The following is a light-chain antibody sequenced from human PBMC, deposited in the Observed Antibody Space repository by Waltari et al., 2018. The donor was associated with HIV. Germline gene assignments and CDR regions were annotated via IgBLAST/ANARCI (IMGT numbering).Light chain of an antibody. CDR3: TSYTRTTPVV. CDR1: SSDIGNYDY. J-gene: IGLJ2*01. Sequence: QSALTQPASVSGSPGQSITVSCTGTSSDIGNYDYVPWYQQHPGKAPKLIIYDVNNRPSGVSNRFSGSKSGNTASLTISGLQAEDEADYYCTSYTRTTPVVFGGGTKVTVL. V-gene: IGLV2-14*03. CDR2: DVN.